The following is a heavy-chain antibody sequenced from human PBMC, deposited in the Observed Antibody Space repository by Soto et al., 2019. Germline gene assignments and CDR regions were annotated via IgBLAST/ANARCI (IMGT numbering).Heavy chain of an antibody. J-gene: IGHJ4*02. CDR2: IYYSGST. CDR1: GGSISSSSYY. V-gene: IGHV4-39*01. Sequence: SETLSLTCTVSGGSISSSSYYWGWIRQPPGKGLEWIGSIYYSGSTYYNPSLKSRVTISVDTSKNQFSLKLSSVTAADTAVYYCARPLHGYNWLFDYWGQGTLVTVSS. CDR3: ARPLHGYNWLFDY. D-gene: IGHD5-12*01.